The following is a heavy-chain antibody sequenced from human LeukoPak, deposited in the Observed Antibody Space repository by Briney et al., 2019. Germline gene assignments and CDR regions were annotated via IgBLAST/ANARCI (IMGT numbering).Heavy chain of an antibody. V-gene: IGHV3-23*01. Sequence: GGSLRLSCAASGFTVSSNYMSWVRQAPGKGLEWVSAISGSGGSTYYADSVKGRFTISRDNSKNTLYLQMNSLRAEDTAVYYCAKEGYNWTPIDYWGQGTLVTVSS. CDR3: AKEGYNWTPIDY. D-gene: IGHD1-20*01. J-gene: IGHJ4*02. CDR2: ISGSGGST. CDR1: GFTVSSNY.